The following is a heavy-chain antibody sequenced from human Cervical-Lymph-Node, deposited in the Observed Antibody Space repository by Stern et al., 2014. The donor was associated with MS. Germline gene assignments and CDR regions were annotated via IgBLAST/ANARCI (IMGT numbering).Heavy chain of an antibody. CDR2: IAGISTYI. CDR3: ARALSSDSYPDAFDI. CDR1: GFTFSSYS. V-gene: IGHV3-21*01. J-gene: IGHJ3*02. D-gene: IGHD6-19*01. Sequence: EVQLVESGGGLVKPGGSLRLSCAASGFTFSSYSMNWVRQAPGKGLEWVSSIAGISTYIYYADSVKGRFTFSRDNAKNSLSLQMNRLRAEDTAMYYCARALSSDSYPDAFDIWGQGTMVTVSS.